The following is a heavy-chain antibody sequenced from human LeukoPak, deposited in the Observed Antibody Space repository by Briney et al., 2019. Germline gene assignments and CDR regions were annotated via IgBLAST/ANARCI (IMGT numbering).Heavy chain of an antibody. J-gene: IGHJ5*02. CDR1: GFTLKTYS. CDR2: IRYDGTKT. CDR3: ARVIYDDYGDNWFDP. D-gene: IGHD4-17*01. V-gene: IGHV3-30*02. Sequence: GGSLRLSCAASGFTLKTYSMHWVRQAPGKGLEWVAFIRYDGTKTYYADSVKGRFTISRDNSKNTLYLQMNALRPEDTAIYYCARVIYDDYGDNWFDPWGQGTLVTVSS.